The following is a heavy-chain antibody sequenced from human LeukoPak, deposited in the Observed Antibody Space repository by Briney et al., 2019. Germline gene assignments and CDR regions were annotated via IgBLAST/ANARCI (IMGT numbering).Heavy chain of an antibody. D-gene: IGHD5-24*01. J-gene: IGHJ5*02. CDR2: LLDERRNN. V-gene: IGHV3-30*02. CDR1: GFPFSAYA. CDR3: AKADGSWTYDP. Sequence: GGSLRLSCAASGFPFSAYAMHWVRQAPGKGLEWVAVLLDERRNNYADSVKGRFTISRDNSKNTLFLQMNSLRAEDTAVYYCAKADGSWTYDPWGQGTLVTVSS.